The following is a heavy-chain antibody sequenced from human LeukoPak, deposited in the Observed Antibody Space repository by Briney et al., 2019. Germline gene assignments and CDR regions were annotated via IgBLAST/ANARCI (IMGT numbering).Heavy chain of an antibody. CDR3: ARGVVPAAKFDY. CDR2: IYHSGST. J-gene: IGHJ4*02. CDR1: GASISSSNW. V-gene: IGHV4-4*02. Sequence: SGTLSLTCGVSGASISSSNWWSWVRQPPGKGLEWIGEIYHSGSTKYNPSLKSRVTISVDKSKKQFSLKLTSVTAADTAVYYCARGVVPAAKFDYWGQGTLVTVSS. D-gene: IGHD2-2*01.